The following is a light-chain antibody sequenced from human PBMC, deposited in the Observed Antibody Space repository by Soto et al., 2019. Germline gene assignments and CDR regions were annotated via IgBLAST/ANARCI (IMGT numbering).Light chain of an antibody. CDR1: SSDIGAYSY. CDR2: EVS. V-gene: IGLV2-14*01. J-gene: IGLJ1*01. CDR3: SSYAGSSYV. Sequence: QSALTQPASVSGSPGQSITISCTRTSSDIGAYSYVSWYQQHPDKAPKLMIYEVSNRPSGVSNRFSGSKSGNTAALTISGLQAEDEADYYCSSYAGSSYVFGTGTKLTVL.